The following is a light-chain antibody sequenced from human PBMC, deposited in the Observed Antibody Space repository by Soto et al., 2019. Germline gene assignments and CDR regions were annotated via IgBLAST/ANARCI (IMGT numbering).Light chain of an antibody. CDR3: SSYTSSSTLKV. CDR1: SSDVGGYNY. Sequence: QSALTQPPSVSGSPGQSITISCTGTSSDVGGYNYVSWYQQHPGKAPKLMIYDVSNRPSGVSNRFSGSKSGNTASLTISGLQAEDEADYYCSSYTSSSTLKVFGTGTKLTVL. V-gene: IGLV2-14*01. CDR2: DVS. J-gene: IGLJ1*01.